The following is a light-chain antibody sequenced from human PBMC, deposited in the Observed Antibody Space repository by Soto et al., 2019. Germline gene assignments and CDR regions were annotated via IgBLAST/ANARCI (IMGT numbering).Light chain of an antibody. CDR3: QHYVAAPLT. CDR1: QSISNDY. Sequence: EMVLTQSPGTLSLSPGERATLSCRASQSISNDYLAWYQQKPGQAPRLLIYGASSRATGIPDRFGGSGSGTDFTLTISRLEPEDFAVYFCQHYVAAPLTFGGGSKVEIK. J-gene: IGKJ4*01. CDR2: GAS. V-gene: IGKV3-20*01.